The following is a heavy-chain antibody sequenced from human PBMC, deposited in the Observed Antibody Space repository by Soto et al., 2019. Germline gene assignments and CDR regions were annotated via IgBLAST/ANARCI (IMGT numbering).Heavy chain of an antibody. CDR3: AHTGDWHYYIDF. J-gene: IGHJ4*02. V-gene: IGHV2-5*02. D-gene: IGHD3-9*01. CDR1: GFSLTTSGEA. Sequence: QITLKESGPTLVHPTQTLTLTCTFSGFSLTTSGEAVAWIRQPPGKALDWLALIFWDDDDRYSPSLRNRLTITTAASANQAVLTMTDMDPVDTGPYYFAHTGDWHYYIDFWGQGTLVNVSS. CDR2: IFWDDDD.